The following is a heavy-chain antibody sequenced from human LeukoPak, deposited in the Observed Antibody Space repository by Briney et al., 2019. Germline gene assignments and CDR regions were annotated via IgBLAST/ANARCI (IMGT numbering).Heavy chain of an antibody. CDR2: INHSGST. V-gene: IGHV4-34*01. CDR3: ARGRRYYYDSSGYGY. Sequence: PSETLSLTCTVSGGSVSNYYWSWIRQPPGKGLEWIGEINHSGSTNYNPSLKSRVTISVDTSKNQFSLKLSSVTAADTAVYYCARGRRYYYDSSGYGYWGQGTLVTVSS. CDR1: GGSVSNYY. J-gene: IGHJ4*02. D-gene: IGHD3-22*01.